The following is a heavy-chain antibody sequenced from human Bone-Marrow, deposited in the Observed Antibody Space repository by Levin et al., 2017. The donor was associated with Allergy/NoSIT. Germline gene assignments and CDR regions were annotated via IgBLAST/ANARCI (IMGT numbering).Heavy chain of an antibody. J-gene: IGHJ4*02. V-gene: IGHV3-30-3*01. CDR1: GFTFSSYA. Sequence: PGESLKISCAASGFTFSSYAMHWVRQAPGKGLEWVAVISYDGSNKYYADSVKGRFTISRDNSKNTLYLQMNSLRAEDTAVYYCASLGAVAGWGAYWGQGTLVTVSS. CDR3: ASLGAVAGWGAY. CDR2: ISYDGSNK. D-gene: IGHD6-19*01.